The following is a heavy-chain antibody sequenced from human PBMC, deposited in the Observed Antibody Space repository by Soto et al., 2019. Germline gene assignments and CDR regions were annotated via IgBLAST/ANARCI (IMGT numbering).Heavy chain of an antibody. D-gene: IGHD4-17*01. J-gene: IGHJ5*02. CDR3: ARGAYDYGDPGDWWFDP. V-gene: IGHV1-18*01. CDR1: GYTFTSYG. CDR2: ISAYNGNT. Sequence: QVQLVQSGAEVKKPGASVKVSCKASGYTFTSYGISWVRQAPGQGLEWMGWISAYNGNTNYAQKLQGRVTMTTDTSSSTXYMELRSLRSDDTAVYYCARGAYDYGDPGDWWFDPWGQGTLVTVSS.